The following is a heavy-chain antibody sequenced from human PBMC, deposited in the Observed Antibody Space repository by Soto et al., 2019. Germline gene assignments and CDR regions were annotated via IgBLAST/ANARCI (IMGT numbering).Heavy chain of an antibody. D-gene: IGHD2-2*01. V-gene: IGHV1-3*01. CDR1: GYTFTNYA. J-gene: IGHJ6*03. CDR2: SNAGNGNT. CDR3: ARGLLAVVPVASGHYYMDV. Sequence: QVQLVQSGAEVEKPGASVKVSCKASGYTFTNYAVHWVRQAPGQRLEGMGWSNAGNGNTRYSKKFKGRVSTTRDTSARIGFMELSSLTSEHTATYFCARGLLAVVPVASGHYYMDVWGKGTTVIVSS.